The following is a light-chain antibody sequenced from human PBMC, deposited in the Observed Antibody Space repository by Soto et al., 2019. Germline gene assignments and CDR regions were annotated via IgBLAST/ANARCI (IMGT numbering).Light chain of an antibody. CDR3: SSFAGGNNLL. Sequence: QSALTQPPSASGSPGQSVTISCTGTSSDVGGYSYVSWYQQHPGKAPKLMIYEVSKRPSGVPDRFSGSKSDNTASLTVSGLQAADEADYYCSSFAGGNNLLFGGGTKLTVL. CDR1: SSDVGGYSY. J-gene: IGLJ2*01. V-gene: IGLV2-8*01. CDR2: EVS.